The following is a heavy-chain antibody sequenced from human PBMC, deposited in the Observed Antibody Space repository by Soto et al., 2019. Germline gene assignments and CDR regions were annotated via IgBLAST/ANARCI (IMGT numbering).Heavy chain of an antibody. Sequence: SETLSLTWTVSGGSVSSGSYYWSWIRQPPGKGLEWIGYIYYSGRTNYNPSLKSRVTISLDTSKNQFSLKLSSVTAADPPLYYCASDEGATANFDYWGHGTLVTVSS. CDR1: GGSVSSGSYY. CDR3: ASDEGATANFDY. V-gene: IGHV4-61*01. CDR2: IYYSGRT. D-gene: IGHD1-26*01. J-gene: IGHJ4*01.